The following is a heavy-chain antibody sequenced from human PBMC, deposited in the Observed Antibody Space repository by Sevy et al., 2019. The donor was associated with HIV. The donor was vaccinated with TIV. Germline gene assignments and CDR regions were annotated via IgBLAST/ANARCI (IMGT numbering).Heavy chain of an antibody. D-gene: IGHD3-10*01. V-gene: IGHV1-18*01. CDR2: ISAYNGNT. CDR3: ARDRGLMVRGTGWFDP. CDR1: GYTFTSYG. J-gene: IGHJ5*02. Sequence: ASVKVSCKASGYTFTSYGISWVRQAPGQGLEWMGWISAYNGNTNYAQKLQGRVTMTTDTSTSTAYMELRSLRSDDTAVYYCARDRGLMVRGTGWFDPWGQGTLVTVSS.